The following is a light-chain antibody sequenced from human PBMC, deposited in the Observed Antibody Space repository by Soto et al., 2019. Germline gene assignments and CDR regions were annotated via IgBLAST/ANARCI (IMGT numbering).Light chain of an antibody. CDR1: SSDVGGYNY. V-gene: IGLV2-8*01. Sequence: QSALTQPPSASGSPGQSVTISCTVTSSDVGGYNYVSWYQHHPGKAPKLIIYEVTKRPSGVPDRFSGSKSGNTASLSVSGLQAEDEADYYCSSYAVTTYDFGTGTKVTVL. J-gene: IGLJ1*01. CDR2: EVT. CDR3: SSYAVTTYD.